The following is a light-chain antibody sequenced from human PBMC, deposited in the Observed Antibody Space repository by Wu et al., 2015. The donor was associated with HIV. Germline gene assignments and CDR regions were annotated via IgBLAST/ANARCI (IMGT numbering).Light chain of an antibody. CDR1: QSISSW. CDR2: KGS. Sequence: DIQMTQSPSTLSASVGDRVTITCRASQSISSWLAWYQQKPGKAPKLLIYKGSNLESGVPSRFSGIGSGTDFTLTISSLQPDDFATYYCQQFNDYPYTFGQGTKLEIK. CDR3: QQFNDYPYT. V-gene: IGKV1-5*03. J-gene: IGKJ2*01.